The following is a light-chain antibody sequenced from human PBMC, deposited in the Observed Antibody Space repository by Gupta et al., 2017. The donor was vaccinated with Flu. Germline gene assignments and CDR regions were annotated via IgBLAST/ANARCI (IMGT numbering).Light chain of an antibody. CDR2: DVS. CDR3: CSYAGSYTLWV. Sequence: QSALTQPRSVSGSPGQSVTISCTGTSRDVGTYNYVSWYQQNPGKAPKLMIYDVSKRPSGVPDRFSGSKSGNTASLTIAGLQAEDEADYYCCSYAGSYTLWVFGGGTKLTVL. J-gene: IGLJ3*02. CDR1: SRDVGTYNY. V-gene: IGLV2-11*01.